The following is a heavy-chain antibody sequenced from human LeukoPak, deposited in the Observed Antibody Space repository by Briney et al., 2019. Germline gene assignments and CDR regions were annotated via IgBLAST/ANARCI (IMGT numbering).Heavy chain of an antibody. V-gene: IGHV3-33*08. CDR2: IWYDGSNK. J-gene: IGHJ4*02. D-gene: IGHD1-1*01. CDR1: GFTFSNYA. Sequence: HPGGSLRLSCAASGFTFSNYAMCWVRQPPGKGLEWVAVIWYDGSNKYYADSVKGRFTISRDNSKNTLYLQMNSLRTEDTAVYYCARGRHEGDYWGQGTLVTVSS. CDR3: ARGRHEGDY.